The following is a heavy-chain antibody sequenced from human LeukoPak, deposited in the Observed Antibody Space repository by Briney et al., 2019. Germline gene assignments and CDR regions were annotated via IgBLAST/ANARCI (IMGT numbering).Heavy chain of an antibody. CDR3: ARRMVRGVTLLGFDP. CDR2: IYYSGST. Sequence: PSETLSLTCTVSGGSISSYYWSWVRQPPGKGLEGMGYIYYSGSTNYNPSLKSRVTISVDTSKNQFSLKLSSVTAADTAVYYCARRMVRGVTLLGFDPWGQGTLVTVSS. D-gene: IGHD3-10*01. CDR1: GGSISSYY. J-gene: IGHJ5*02. V-gene: IGHV4-59*08.